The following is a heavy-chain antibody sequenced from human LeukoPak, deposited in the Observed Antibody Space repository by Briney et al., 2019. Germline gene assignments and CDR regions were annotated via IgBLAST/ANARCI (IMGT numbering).Heavy chain of an antibody. J-gene: IGHJ4*02. CDR2: VDGGGGGT. Sequence: GGSLRLSCAASGFTLSSYAMTWVRQAPGRGLEWVSSVDGGGGGTYYADSVKGRFTISRDNSKDTLYLQMNGLRAEDTAVYFCAKQSAGSTAWYSLHYDFWGQGTLVTVSS. CDR3: AKQSAGSTAWYSLHYDF. D-gene: IGHD6-13*01. V-gene: IGHV3-23*01. CDR1: GFTLSSYA.